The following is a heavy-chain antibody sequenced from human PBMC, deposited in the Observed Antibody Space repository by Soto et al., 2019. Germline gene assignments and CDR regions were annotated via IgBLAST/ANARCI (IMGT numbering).Heavy chain of an antibody. CDR3: ARDRAEPARGMDV. CDR1: GGSISSSNW. CDR2: IYHSGST. Sequence: SETLSLTCAVSGGSISSSNWWSWVRQPPGKGLEWIGEIYHSGSTNYNPSLKSRVTISVDKSKNQFSLKLSSVTAEDTAVYYCARDRAEPARGMDVWGQGTTVTVSS. V-gene: IGHV4-4*02. J-gene: IGHJ6*02. D-gene: IGHD1-26*01.